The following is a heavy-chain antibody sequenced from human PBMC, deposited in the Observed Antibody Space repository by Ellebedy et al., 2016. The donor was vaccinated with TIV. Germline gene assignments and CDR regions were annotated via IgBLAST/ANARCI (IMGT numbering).Heavy chain of an antibody. CDR1: GDSVSSNSAG. CDR3: ARRSSRNVMDV. Sequence: SQTLSLTCAISGDSVSSNSAGWNWLRQSPSRGLEWLGRTYYSSKWYNDYAVSVKSRITINPDTSKNQFSLQLNSVTPEDTAVYYCARRSSRNVMDVWGQGTTVTVSS. J-gene: IGHJ6*02. V-gene: IGHV6-1*01. CDR2: TYYSSKWYN. D-gene: IGHD6-13*01.